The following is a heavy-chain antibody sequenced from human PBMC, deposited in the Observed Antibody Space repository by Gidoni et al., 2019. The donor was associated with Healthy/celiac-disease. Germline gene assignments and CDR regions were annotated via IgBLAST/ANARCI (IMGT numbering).Heavy chain of an antibody. J-gene: IGHJ6*02. V-gene: IGHV3-7*01. CDR3: ARDFGIGMDV. Sequence: EVQLVASGGGLVQPGWSLSRSCAASGFPFSRYWMSWVRQAPGTGLGWVANIKQDGSEKYYVDSGKGRFTISRDNAKNSLYLQMNSLRAEDTAVYYCARDFGIGMDVWGQGTTVTVSS. CDR2: IKQDGSEK. CDR1: GFPFSRYW. D-gene: IGHD3-16*01.